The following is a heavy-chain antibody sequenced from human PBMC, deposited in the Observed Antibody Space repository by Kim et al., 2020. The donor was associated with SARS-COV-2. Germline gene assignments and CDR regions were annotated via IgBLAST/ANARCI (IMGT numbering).Heavy chain of an antibody. CDR1: GFGFLRYG. D-gene: IGHD1-26*01. J-gene: IGHJ4*02. Sequence: GGSLRLSCATSGFGFLRYGMYWVRQAPGKGLEWVATISYDGTNKFYEDSVKGRFTMSRDKSKQTLYLQMNSLRVEDTAVYYCAKDFEWESTGIDFWGQGTLVTVSS. V-gene: IGHV3-30*18. CDR2: ISYDGTNK. CDR3: AKDFEWESTGIDF.